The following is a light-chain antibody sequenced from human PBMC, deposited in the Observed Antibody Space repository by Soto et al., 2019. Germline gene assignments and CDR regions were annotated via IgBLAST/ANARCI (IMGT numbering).Light chain of an antibody. J-gene: IGKJ3*01. V-gene: IGKV1-39*01. Sequence: DIQMTQSPSSLSASVGDRVTITCRASQSISSYLNWYQQKPGKAPKLLIYAASSLQSGVPSRFSGSGSGTAFTLTISSLQSEDFANYYCQQYYNWPPFTFGQGTKVDIK. CDR2: AAS. CDR1: QSISSY. CDR3: QQYYNWPPFT.